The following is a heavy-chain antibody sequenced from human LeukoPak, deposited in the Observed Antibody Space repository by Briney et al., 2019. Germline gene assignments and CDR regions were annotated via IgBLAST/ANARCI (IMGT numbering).Heavy chain of an antibody. CDR1: GFTFSSFA. J-gene: IGHJ4*02. V-gene: IGHV3-23*01. CDR3: ATAIAAADFDY. D-gene: IGHD6-13*01. Sequence: PGGSLRLSCAASGFTFSSFAMNWVRQAPGKGLEWVSVISGSGGITYYADSVKGRFTISRDNSKNTLYLQMNSLRAEDTAVYCATAIAAADFDYWGQGTLVTVSS. CDR2: ISGSGGIT.